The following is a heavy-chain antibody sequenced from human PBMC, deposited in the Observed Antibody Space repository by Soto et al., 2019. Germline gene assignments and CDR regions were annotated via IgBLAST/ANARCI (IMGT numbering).Heavy chain of an antibody. CDR3: ARGQRFSDWFDP. CDR2: IYSSGST. J-gene: IGHJ5*02. CDR1: GGAISTYY. D-gene: IGHD3-3*01. V-gene: IGHV4-4*07. Sequence: TLSLTCTVSGGAISTYYWTWIRQPAGKGLEWIGRIYSSGSTKYNPSLQSRVTMSLDTSNNQFSLRLTSVTAADTAVYYCARGQRFSDWFDPWGQGTLVTVSS.